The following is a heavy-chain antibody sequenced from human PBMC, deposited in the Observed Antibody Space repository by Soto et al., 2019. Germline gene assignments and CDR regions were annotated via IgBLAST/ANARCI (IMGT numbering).Heavy chain of an antibody. J-gene: IGHJ6*02. D-gene: IGHD5-18*01. CDR1: GFTFSGQW. CDR2: INRDGSFT. CDR3: ASSDTAGPMDA. Sequence: EVQLVESGGGLVQPGASLRLSCAASGFTFSGQWMHWVRQVPGKGLVWVSRINRDGSFTTYADSVRGRFTISRDNARNTLYRQMTGLRAEATAVYYCASSDTAGPMDAWSQGTTVTGSS. V-gene: IGHV3-74*01.